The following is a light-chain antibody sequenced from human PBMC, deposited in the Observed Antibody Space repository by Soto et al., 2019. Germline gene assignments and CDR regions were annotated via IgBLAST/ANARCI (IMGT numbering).Light chain of an antibody. Sequence: IQMTQSPSSLSASVGDRVIITCRSEHSINNYLNWYQQRPGKVPKLLIYAASTLQSGVPSRFSGSGSGRVFTLTINRLQPEDFATYYCQQSYSTLGTFGRGTRVEI. CDR1: HSINNY. CDR2: AAS. V-gene: IGKV1-39*01. CDR3: QQSYSTLGT. J-gene: IGKJ2*01.